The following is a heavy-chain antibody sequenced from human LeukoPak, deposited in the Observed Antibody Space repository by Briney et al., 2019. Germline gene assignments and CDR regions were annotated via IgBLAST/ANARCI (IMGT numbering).Heavy chain of an antibody. CDR1: GYSFINYN. CDR3: ARDQYASGQNRGYNWFDP. CDR2: INTNIGNP. V-gene: IGHV7-4-1*02. Sequence: ASVKVSCKTSGYSFINYNMNWVRQAPGQGLEWMGYINTNIGNPTYAQGFTGRFVFSLDTSVSTAYLQISSLKAEDTAVYYCARDQYASGQNRGYNWFDPWGQGTLVTVSS. D-gene: IGHD3-10*01. J-gene: IGHJ5*02.